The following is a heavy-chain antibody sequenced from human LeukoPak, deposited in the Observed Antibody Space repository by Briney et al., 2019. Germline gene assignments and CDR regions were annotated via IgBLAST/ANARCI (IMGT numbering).Heavy chain of an antibody. CDR1: GFTFSTYA. Sequence: GGSLRLSCAASGFTFSTYAMSWVREAPGKGLEWVLAISGSGGSTYYADSVKGRFTISRDNSKNTLYLQMNSLRAEDTAVYYCAKEGPRITIFGVVIIPGDAFDIWGQGTMVTVSS. CDR3: AKEGPRITIFGVVIIPGDAFDI. D-gene: IGHD3-3*01. J-gene: IGHJ3*02. V-gene: IGHV3-23*01. CDR2: ISGSGGST.